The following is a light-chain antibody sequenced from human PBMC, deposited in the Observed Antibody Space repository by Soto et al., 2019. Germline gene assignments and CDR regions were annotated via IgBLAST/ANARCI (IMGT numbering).Light chain of an antibody. Sequence: EIVMTQSPATLSVSPGERVTLSCRASQNVGIYVAWYQQKHGQAPRLLIWGASSRATGIPARFSGSGSGTEFSFTISGLQSEDLGVYYCQQYHNLWAFGQGTKVEIK. CDR2: GAS. V-gene: IGKV3-15*01. CDR3: QQYHNLWA. J-gene: IGKJ1*01. CDR1: QNVGIY.